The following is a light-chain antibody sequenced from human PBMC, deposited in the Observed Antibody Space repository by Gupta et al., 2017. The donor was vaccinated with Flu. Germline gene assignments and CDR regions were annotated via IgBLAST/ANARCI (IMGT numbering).Light chain of an antibody. V-gene: IGKV1-27*01. Sequence: DIQMTQSPSSLSASVGDTVTITCRASQGVSSYLAWYQLKPGKVPKLLIYSASTLQSGVPSRFSGSGSGTDFTLTINSLQPEDVATYYCQKYNSAPWTFGQGTNVKIK. CDR3: QKYNSAPWT. CDR1: QGVSSY. CDR2: SAS. J-gene: IGKJ1*01.